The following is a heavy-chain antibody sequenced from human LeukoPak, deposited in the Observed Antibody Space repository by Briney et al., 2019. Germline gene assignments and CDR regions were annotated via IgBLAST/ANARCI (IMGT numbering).Heavy chain of an antibody. CDR1: GGSILTTNW. D-gene: IGHD1-26*01. J-gene: IGHJ4*02. CDR2: VHLSGAS. V-gene: IGHV4-4*02. Sequence: PSGTLSLTCAVSGGSILTTNWWSWVRQPPGKGLDGIGEVHLSGASNYNPSLKSRVNMSIDKSKNQLSLELTSVTAADTAIYYCTRESGAFSPFGFWGQGTLVTVSS. CDR3: TRESGAFSPFGF.